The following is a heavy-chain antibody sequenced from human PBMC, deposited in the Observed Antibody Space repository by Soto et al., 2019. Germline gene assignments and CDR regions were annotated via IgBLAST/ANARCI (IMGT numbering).Heavy chain of an antibody. Sequence: EVQLVESGGVVVQPGGSLRLSCAASGFTFDDYTMHWVHQAPGKGLEWVSLISWDGGSTYYADSVKGRFTISRDNSKNSLYLQMNSLRTEDTALYYCAKEWSVAAAGTLYFDYWGQGTLVTVSS. D-gene: IGHD6-13*01. CDR1: GFTFDDYT. CDR3: AKEWSVAAAGTLYFDY. V-gene: IGHV3-43*01. J-gene: IGHJ4*02. CDR2: ISWDGGST.